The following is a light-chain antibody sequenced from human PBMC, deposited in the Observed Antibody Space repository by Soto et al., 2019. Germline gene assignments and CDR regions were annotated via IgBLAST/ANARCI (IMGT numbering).Light chain of an antibody. V-gene: IGKV3-20*01. J-gene: IGKJ1*01. CDR3: QQYGSSSWT. CDR2: GAS. Sequence: IVLTQSPRTRSLSPGEMATLSCRASQSVSNNYLAWYQQKPGQAPRLLIYGASSRATGIPYRFSVSGSGTEFTLTIRRLEPEDFAVYYCQQYGSSSWTFGPGTQVDIK. CDR1: QSVSNNY.